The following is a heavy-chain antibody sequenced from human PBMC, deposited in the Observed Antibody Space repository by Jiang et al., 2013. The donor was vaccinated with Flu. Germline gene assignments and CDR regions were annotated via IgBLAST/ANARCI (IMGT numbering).Heavy chain of an antibody. CDR3: ASFGGSYFTLDAFDI. CDR1: GYTFTSYY. V-gene: IGHV1-46*01. CDR2: INPSGGST. Sequence: KVSCKASGYTFTSYYMHWVRRAPGQGLEWMGIINPSGGSTSYAQKFQGRVTMTRDTSTSTVYMELSSLRSEDTAVYYCASFGGSYFTLDAFDIWGQGTMVTVSS. J-gene: IGHJ3*02. D-gene: IGHD1-26*01.